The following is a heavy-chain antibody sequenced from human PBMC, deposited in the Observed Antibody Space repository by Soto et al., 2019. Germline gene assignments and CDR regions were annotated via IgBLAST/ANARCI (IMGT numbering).Heavy chain of an antibody. V-gene: IGHV4-34*01. J-gene: IGHJ4*02. CDR2: INHSGST. D-gene: IGHD1-1*01. CDR1: GGSFSGYC. CDR3: ARARNRTNGDY. Sequence: PSETLSLTCAVYGGSFSGYCWSWIRQPPGKGLEWIGEINHSGSTNYNPSLKSRVTISVDTSKNQFSLKLSSVTAADTAVYYCARARNRTNGDYWGQGTLVTVSS.